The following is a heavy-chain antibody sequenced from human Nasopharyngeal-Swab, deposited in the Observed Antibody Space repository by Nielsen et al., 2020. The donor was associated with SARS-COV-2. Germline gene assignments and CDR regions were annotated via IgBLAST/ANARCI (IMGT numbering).Heavy chain of an antibody. CDR2: IKSKTDGGTT. CDR3: TTKYGDYNYYYYYVMDV. J-gene: IGHJ6*02. CDR1: GFTFSNAW. Sequence: GGSLRLSCAASGFTFSNAWMNWVRQAPGKGLEWVGRIKSKTDGGTTDYAAPVKGRFTISRDDSKNTLYLQMNSLKTEDTAVYYCTTKYGDYNYYYYYVMDVWGQGTTVTVSS. V-gene: IGHV3-15*01. D-gene: IGHD4-17*01.